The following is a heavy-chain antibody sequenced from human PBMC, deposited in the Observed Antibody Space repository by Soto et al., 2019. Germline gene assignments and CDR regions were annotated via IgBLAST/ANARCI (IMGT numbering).Heavy chain of an antibody. CDR3: AKDRIPSRYCSRGSFYPSTFVP. CDR1: GIILSIYS. J-gene: IGHJ5*02. V-gene: IGHV3-64*04. D-gene: IGHD2-15*01. Sequence: PGGSLTFSCSGCGIILSIYSIHGVRQPADKGLEYVSFISIDGSRTHYVDSVKGRFTISRDNSKNTAYLQMNSLRAEDTAVYYCAKDRIPSRYCSRGSFYPSTFVPWGQGTLVTVPQ. CDR2: ISIDGSRT.